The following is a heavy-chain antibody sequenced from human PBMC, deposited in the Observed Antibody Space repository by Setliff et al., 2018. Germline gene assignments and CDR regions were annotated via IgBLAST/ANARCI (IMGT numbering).Heavy chain of an antibody. CDR3: ARAPQYSNFWYALSWFDP. Sequence: NPSETLSLTCTVSGGSVRDYYWSWIRQPAGKGLEWIGHIYTSGSTNYNPSLKTRVTISVDTSKNQFSLKLTSVTAADTAVYYCARAPQYSNFWYALSWFDPWGQGTLVTVSS. CDR1: GGSVRDYY. V-gene: IGHV4-4*07. D-gene: IGHD3-3*01. CDR2: IYTSGST. J-gene: IGHJ5*02.